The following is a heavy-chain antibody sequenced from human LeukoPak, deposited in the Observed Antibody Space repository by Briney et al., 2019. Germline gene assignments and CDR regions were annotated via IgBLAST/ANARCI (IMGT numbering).Heavy chain of an antibody. J-gene: IGHJ4*02. V-gene: IGHV4-61*02. D-gene: IGHD6-19*01. Sequence: PSQTLSLTCTVSGGSISSDDYYWSWIRQPAGKGLEWIGRINSNGNTNYNPSLKSRVTISVVTSKNQFSLKLNSVTAADTAVYFCVRGGRGSDWGYYFDYWGQGTLVTVSS. CDR2: INSNGNT. CDR1: GGSISSDDYY. CDR3: VRGGRGSDWGYYFDY.